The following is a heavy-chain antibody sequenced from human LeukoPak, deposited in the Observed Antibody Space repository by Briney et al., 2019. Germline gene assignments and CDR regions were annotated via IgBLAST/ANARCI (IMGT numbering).Heavy chain of an antibody. D-gene: IGHD6-6*01. CDR1: GFTFSSYA. CDR2: ISYDGSNK. Sequence: HPGGSLRLSCAASGFTFSSYAMHWVRQAPGKGLEWVAVISYDGSNKYYADSVKGRFTISRDNSKNTLYLQMNSLRAEDTAVYYCARASSIAASYWGQGTLVTVSS. CDR3: ARASSIAASY. V-gene: IGHV3-30*01. J-gene: IGHJ4*02.